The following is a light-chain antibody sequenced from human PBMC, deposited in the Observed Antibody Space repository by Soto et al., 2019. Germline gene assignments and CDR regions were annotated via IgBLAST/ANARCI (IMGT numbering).Light chain of an antibody. V-gene: IGLV2-23*01. CDR2: EGN. CDR1: SSHIGSSNL. CDR3: CSYAGSSPLYV. J-gene: IGLJ1*01. Sequence: QSVLTQPAPVSGSPGQSITISCTASSSHIGSSNLVSWYQHHSGKAPKLIIYEGNKRPSGVSNRFSGSKSGKTASLTISGLQAEDEGTYYCCSYAGSSPLYVFGTGTKVTVL.